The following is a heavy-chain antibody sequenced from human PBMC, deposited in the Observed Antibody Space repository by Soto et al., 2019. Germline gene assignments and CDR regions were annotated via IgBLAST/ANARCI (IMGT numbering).Heavy chain of an antibody. J-gene: IGHJ6*02. V-gene: IGHV3-23*01. CDR1: GFTFSKYA. CDR2: TRANGEYT. Sequence: EVQVLESGGGLVQPGGSLRLSCAGSGFTFSKYAMTWVRQAPGKGLEWVSTTRANGEYTYYADSVKGRFTVSRDNSKNALFLEMSSLRAEDTAVYYCAKPLQQWLLQGSGVDVWGQGTTVTVSS. CDR3: AKPLQQWLLQGSGVDV. D-gene: IGHD6-19*01.